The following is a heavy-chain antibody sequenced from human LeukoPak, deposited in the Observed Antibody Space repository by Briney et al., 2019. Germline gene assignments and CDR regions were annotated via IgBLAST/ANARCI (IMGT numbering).Heavy chain of an antibody. CDR2: ISAHIGDT. CDR1: DYTFTSYG. V-gene: IGHV1-18*01. CDR3: ARDTMVTANWFDP. D-gene: IGHD2-21*02. Sequence: ASVKVSCKASDYTFTSYGISWVRQVPGQGLEWMGWISAHIGDTNYAQNLQGRVTMTTDTSTSTAYMELRSLTSDDTAVYYCARDTMVTANWFDPWGQGTLVTVSS. J-gene: IGHJ5*02.